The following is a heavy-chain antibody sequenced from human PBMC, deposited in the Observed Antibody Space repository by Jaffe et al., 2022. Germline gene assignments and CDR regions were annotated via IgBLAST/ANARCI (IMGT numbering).Heavy chain of an antibody. CDR3: ARESYGDYVSD. D-gene: IGHD4-17*01. V-gene: IGHV4-59*01. CDR1: GGSISSYY. CDR2: IYYSGST. Sequence: QVQLQESGPGLVKPSETLSLTCTVSGGSISSYYWSWIRQPPGKGLEWIGYIYYSGSTNYNPSLKSRVTISVDTSKNQFSLKLSSVTAADTAVYYCARESYGDYVSDWGQGTLVTVSS. J-gene: IGHJ4*02.